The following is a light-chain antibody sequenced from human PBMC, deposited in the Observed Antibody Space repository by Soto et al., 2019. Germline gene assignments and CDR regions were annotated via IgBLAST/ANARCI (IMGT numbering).Light chain of an antibody. CDR1: QGIRND. V-gene: IGKV1-6*01. CDR3: LQDYLYPYA. Sequence: AIQMTQSPSSLSASVGDRVTIICRASQGIRNDLGWYQQKPGKAPKLLIYASTLQSGVPSRFSGSGSGTDFTLTISSLQPEDFATYYCLQDYLYPYAFGQGTKLEIK. CDR2: AS. J-gene: IGKJ2*01.